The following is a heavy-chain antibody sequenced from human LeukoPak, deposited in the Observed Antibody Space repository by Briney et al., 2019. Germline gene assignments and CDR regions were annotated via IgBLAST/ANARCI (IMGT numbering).Heavy chain of an antibody. Sequence: SETLSLTCTVSGGSVSSYYWSWIRQPPGKGLEWIGYIKSSGSSNYDPSLKSRVTISMDTSKNQFSLRLNSVTAADTAVYYCARDGTVATNWFDPWGQGTLVTVSS. J-gene: IGHJ5*02. D-gene: IGHD5-12*01. V-gene: IGHV4-59*02. CDR2: IKSSGSS. CDR1: GGSVSSYY. CDR3: ARDGTVATNWFDP.